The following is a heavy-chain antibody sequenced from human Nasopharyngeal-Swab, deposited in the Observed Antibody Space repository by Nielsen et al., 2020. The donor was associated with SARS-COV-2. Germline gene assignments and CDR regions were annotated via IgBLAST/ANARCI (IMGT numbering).Heavy chain of an antibody. Sequence: RAASGFTFSSYAMHWARQAPGKGLEWVAVTSYDGSNKYYADSVKGRFTISRDNSKNTLYLQMNSLRAEDTAVYYCARSYYGAYYYGMDVWGQGTTVTVSS. CDR3: ARSYYGAYYYGMDV. CDR1: GFTFSSYA. CDR2: TSYDGSNK. D-gene: IGHD4-17*01. V-gene: IGHV3-30-3*01. J-gene: IGHJ6*02.